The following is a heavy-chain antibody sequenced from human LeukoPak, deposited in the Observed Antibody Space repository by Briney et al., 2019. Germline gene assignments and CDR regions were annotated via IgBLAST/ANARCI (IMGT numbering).Heavy chain of an antibody. J-gene: IGHJ6*03. D-gene: IGHD6-13*01. CDR3: ARCGSSWYGYYYYYYMDV. CDR2: IKQDGSEK. Sequence: GGSLRLSCAASGFTFSSYWMSWVRQAPGKELECVANIKQDGSEKYYVDSVKGRFTISRDNAKNSLYLQMNSLRAEDTAVYYCARCGSSWYGYYYYYYMDVWGKGTTVTVSS. CDR1: GFTFSSYW. V-gene: IGHV3-7*01.